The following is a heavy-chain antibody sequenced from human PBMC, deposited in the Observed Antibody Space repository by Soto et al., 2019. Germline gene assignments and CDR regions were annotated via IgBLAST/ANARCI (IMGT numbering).Heavy chain of an antibody. J-gene: IGHJ4*02. Sequence: GGSLRLSCAASGFTFSSYEMNWVRQAPGKGLEWVSYISSSGSTIYYADSVKGRFTISRDNAKNSLYLQMNSLRAEDTAVYYCARKDDSSAVDYWGQGTLVTVSS. CDR3: ARKDDSSAVDY. CDR1: GFTFSSYE. CDR2: ISSSGSTI. D-gene: IGHD3-22*01. V-gene: IGHV3-48*03.